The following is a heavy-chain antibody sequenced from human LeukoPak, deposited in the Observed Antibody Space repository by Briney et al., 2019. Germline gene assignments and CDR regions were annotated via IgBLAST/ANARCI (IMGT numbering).Heavy chain of an antibody. CDR3: ARDHRRVPRTNGVCYNLDTCTTSTIFDY. CDR2: INPSGGST. CDR1: GYTFTSYY. D-gene: IGHD2-8*01. Sequence: ASVKVSCKASGYTFTSYYMHWVRQAPGQGLEWMGIINPSGGSTSYAQKFQGRVTMTRDTSTSTVYMELSSLRSEDTAVYCCARDHRRVPRTNGVCYNLDTCTTSTIFDYWGQGTLVTVSS. J-gene: IGHJ4*02. V-gene: IGHV1-46*01.